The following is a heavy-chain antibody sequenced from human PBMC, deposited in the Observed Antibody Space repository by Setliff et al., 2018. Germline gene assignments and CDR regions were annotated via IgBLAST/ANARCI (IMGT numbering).Heavy chain of an antibody. J-gene: IGHJ1*01. D-gene: IGHD4-17*01. CDR1: GFSLTASGMC. V-gene: IGHV2-70*12. CDR2: IDWDDAK. Sequence: SGPTLVNPTQTLTRTCAFSGFSLTASGMCVTWIRQPPGKTREWLARIDWDDAKYYRTSLKTRLTISKHTSKNQAVLTMTNMDPVDPATYYCAHKYGDYVRYFQHWGQGTLVTVSS. CDR3: AHKYGDYVRYFQH.